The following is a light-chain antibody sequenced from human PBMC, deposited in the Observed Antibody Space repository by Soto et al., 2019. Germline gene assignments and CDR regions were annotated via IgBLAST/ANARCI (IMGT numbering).Light chain of an antibody. CDR1: SSNIGAGYD. CDR2: GNS. CDR3: QSYDSSLSGYV. V-gene: IGLV1-40*01. Sequence: QSAXTQPPSVSGAPGQRVTISCTGSSSNIGAGYDVHWYQQLPGTAPKLLIYGNSNRPSGVPDRFSGSKSGTSASLAITGLQAEDEADYYCQSYDSSLSGYVFGTGTKVTVL. J-gene: IGLJ1*01.